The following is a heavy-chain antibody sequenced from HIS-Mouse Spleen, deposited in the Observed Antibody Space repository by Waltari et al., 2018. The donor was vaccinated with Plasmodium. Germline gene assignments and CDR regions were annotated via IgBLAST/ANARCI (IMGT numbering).Heavy chain of an antibody. CDR3: ARESSSSWYFDY. V-gene: IGHV3-21*01. CDR1: GFTFSSHS. CDR2: ISSSSSYI. D-gene: IGHD6-13*01. J-gene: IGHJ4*02. Sequence: EVQLVESGGGLVKPGGSLRLSCAASGFTFSSHSMNWVRQAPGKGLEWVSSISSSSSYIYYADSVKGRFTISRDNAKNSLYLQMNSLRAEDTAVYYCARESSSSWYFDYWGQGTLVTVSS.